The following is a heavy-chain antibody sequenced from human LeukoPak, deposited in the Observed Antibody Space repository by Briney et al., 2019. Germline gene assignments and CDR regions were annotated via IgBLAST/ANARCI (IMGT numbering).Heavy chain of an antibody. D-gene: IGHD3-10*01. CDR1: GGSISSSNW. Sequence: SETLSLTCAVSGGSISSSNWWSWVRQPPGKGLEWIGEIYHSGSTNYNPSLESRVTISVDKSKNQFSLKLSSVTAADTAVYYCARASITHDAFDIWGQGTMVTVSS. J-gene: IGHJ3*02. CDR3: ARASITHDAFDI. CDR2: IYHSGST. V-gene: IGHV4-4*02.